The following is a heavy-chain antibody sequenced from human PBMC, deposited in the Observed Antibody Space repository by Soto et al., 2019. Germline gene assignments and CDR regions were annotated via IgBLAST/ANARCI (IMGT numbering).Heavy chain of an antibody. CDR2: IYYSGST. V-gene: IGHV4-59*01. CDR3: ARGDPGIAVAGTGYYFDY. J-gene: IGHJ4*02. D-gene: IGHD6-19*01. Sequence: SETLSLTCTVSGGSISSYYWSWIRQPPGKGLEWIGYIYYSGSTNYNPSLKSRVTISVDTSKNQFSLKLSSVTAADTAVYYCARGDPGIAVAGTGYYFDYWGQGTLVTVSS. CDR1: GGSISSYY.